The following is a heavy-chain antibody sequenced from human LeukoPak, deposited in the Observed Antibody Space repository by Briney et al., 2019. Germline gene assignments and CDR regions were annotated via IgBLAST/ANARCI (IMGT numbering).Heavy chain of an antibody. V-gene: IGHV3-9*01. D-gene: IGHD1-26*01. Sequence: GGSLRLSCAASGFTFDDYAMHWVRQAPGKGLEWVSSISWNSGSIGYADSVKGRFTISRDNAKNSLYLQMNSLRAEDTAVYYCAKEEWELLGEHFFDYWGQGTLVTVSS. CDR3: AKEEWELLGEHFFDY. CDR2: ISWNSGSI. CDR1: GFTFDDYA. J-gene: IGHJ4*02.